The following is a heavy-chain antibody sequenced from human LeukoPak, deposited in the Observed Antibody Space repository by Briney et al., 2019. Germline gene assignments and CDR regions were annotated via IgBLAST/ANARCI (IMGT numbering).Heavy chain of an antibody. CDR3: ARALPPSVNTPWK. J-gene: IGHJ4*02. CDR1: GFTFSSYW. CDR2: ISSDGSST. Sequence: GGSLRLSCAASGFTFSSYWMHWVRQAPGKGLVWVSRISSDGSSTSYADSVKGRFTIFRHNAKNTLYLQMNSLGAEDTAVYYCARALPPSVNTPWKWGQGTQVTVSS. D-gene: IGHD1-1*01. V-gene: IGHV3-74*01.